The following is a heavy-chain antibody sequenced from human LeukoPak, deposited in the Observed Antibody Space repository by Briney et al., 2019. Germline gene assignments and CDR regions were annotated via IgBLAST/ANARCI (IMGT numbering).Heavy chain of an antibody. D-gene: IGHD5-18*01. Sequence: PSETLSLTCTVSGGSISPYYWSWNRQSPGKRLGWIGYIYYSGSTNYNPSLKSRLTISVDTSKNQFSLKLSSITAADTAVYYCARLTPHSSGRSLDYWGQGTLVTVSS. CDR1: GGSISPYY. CDR3: ARLTPHSSGRSLDY. CDR2: IYYSGST. V-gene: IGHV4-59*01. J-gene: IGHJ4*02.